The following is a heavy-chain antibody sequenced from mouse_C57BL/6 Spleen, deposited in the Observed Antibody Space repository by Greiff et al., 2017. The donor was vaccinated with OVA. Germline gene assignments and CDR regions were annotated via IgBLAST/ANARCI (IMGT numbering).Heavy chain of an antibody. Sequence: QVTLKESGPGILQSSQTLSLTCSFSGFSLSTSGMGVSWIRQPSGKGLEWLAHIYWDDYKRYNPSLKSRLTISKVNSSNHVFLKITRLDIADPATYYSARRAGEDYGTAMDDWGQGTSDTVSS. D-gene: IGHD1-1*01. CDR2: IYWDDYK. CDR3: ARRAGEDYGTAMDD. CDR1: GFSLSTSGMG. V-gene: IGHV8-12*01. J-gene: IGHJ4*01.